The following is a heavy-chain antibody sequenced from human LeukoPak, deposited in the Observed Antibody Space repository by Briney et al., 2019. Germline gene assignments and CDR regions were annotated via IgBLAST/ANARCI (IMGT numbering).Heavy chain of an antibody. CDR2: IYTSGST. Sequence: SETLSLTCTVSGGSISSSSYYWSWIRQPAGKGLEWIGRIYTSGSTNYNPSLKSRVTMSVDTSKNQFSLKLSSVTAADTAVYYCARDYGSGSYLYWGQGTLVTVSS. CDR3: ARDYGSGSYLY. CDR1: GGSISSSSYY. V-gene: IGHV4-61*02. J-gene: IGHJ4*02. D-gene: IGHD3-10*01.